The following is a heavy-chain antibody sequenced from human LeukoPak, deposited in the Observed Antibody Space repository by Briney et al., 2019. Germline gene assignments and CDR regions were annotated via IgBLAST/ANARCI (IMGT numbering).Heavy chain of an antibody. D-gene: IGHD3-10*01. V-gene: IGHV3-23*01. Sequence: GGSLRLSCAASGFTFSSYAMSWVRQAPGKGLEWVSAISGSGGSTYYADSVKGRFTISRDNSKNTLYLQMNSLKTEDTAVYYCTRYRGYFDYWGPGTLVTVSS. CDR3: TRYRGYFDY. J-gene: IGHJ4*02. CDR1: GFTFSSYA. CDR2: ISGSGGST.